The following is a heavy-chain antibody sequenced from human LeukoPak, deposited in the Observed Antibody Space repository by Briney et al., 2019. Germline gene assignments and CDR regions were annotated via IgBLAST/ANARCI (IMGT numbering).Heavy chain of an antibody. CDR1: GYTFTSYA. D-gene: IGHD7-27*01. J-gene: IGHJ4*02. V-gene: IGHV1-3*01. CDR3: ARDGEEGAPFDY. Sequence: ASVKVSCKASGYTFTSYAMHWVRQAPGQRLEWMGWINAGNGNTKYSQKFQGRVTITRDTSASTAYMELSSLRSEDTAVYYCARDGEEGAPFDYWGQGTLVTVSS. CDR2: INAGNGNT.